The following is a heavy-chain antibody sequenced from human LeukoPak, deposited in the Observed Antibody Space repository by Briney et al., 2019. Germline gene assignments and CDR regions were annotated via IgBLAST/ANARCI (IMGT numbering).Heavy chain of an antibody. V-gene: IGHV4-59*01. CDR1: GGSMSSYY. CDR3: ARAPRYCTNGVCSFDY. J-gene: IGHJ4*02. CDR2: SYYSGST. D-gene: IGHD2-8*01. Sequence: SETLSLTCTVSGGSMSSYYWRWIRQSPGKGLEWIGYSYYSGSTTYNPSLKSRVTVSVDTSRNQFSRKLSSVTAADAAVYYCARAPRYCTNGVCSFDYWGQGTLVTVSS.